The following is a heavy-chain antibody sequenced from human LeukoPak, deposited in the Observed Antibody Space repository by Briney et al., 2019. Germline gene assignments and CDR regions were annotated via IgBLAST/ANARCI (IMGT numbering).Heavy chain of an antibody. CDR3: ATDGPTGGMDV. Sequence: GGSLRLSCAASGFTVSSNYVSWVRQAPGKGLEWVSVIYSGGSTYYADSVKGRFTISRDNSKNTLYLQMNSLRADDTAVYYCATDGPTGGMDVWGQGTTVTVSS. V-gene: IGHV3-53*01. J-gene: IGHJ6*02. CDR1: GFTVSSNY. CDR2: IYSGGST. D-gene: IGHD3-9*01.